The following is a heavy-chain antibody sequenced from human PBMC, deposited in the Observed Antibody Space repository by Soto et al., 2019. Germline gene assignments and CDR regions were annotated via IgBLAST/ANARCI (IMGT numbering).Heavy chain of an antibody. J-gene: IGHJ6*02. CDR1: GVSFNNNG. D-gene: IGHD3-10*01. CDR3: ARVLYYGSGRYSPYGMDV. V-gene: IGHV1-69*01. CDR2: VSPPFRTS. Sequence: QVQLVQSGAEVKKPGSSVKVSCKTSGVSFNNNGIGWVRQAPGHGLEWMGGVSPPFRTSNYARKFQGRIWITADASTGTVNMDLTSLTSEDTAQYYCARVLYYGSGRYSPYGMDVWGQGTTVTVSS.